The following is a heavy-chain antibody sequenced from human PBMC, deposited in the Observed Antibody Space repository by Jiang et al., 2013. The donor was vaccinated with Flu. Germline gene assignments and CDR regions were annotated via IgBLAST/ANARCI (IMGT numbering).Heavy chain of an antibody. CDR1: GYTFTSNT. Sequence: VSCKVSGYTFTSNTISWVRQAPGQGLEWMGWISANNGNKNHAQKLQGRVTMTTDTSTSTAYMELRSLRSDDTAVYYCTRRIDAGGTGWFDPWGQGTLVTVSS. CDR2: ISANNGNK. J-gene: IGHJ5*02. CDR3: TRRIDAGGTGWFDP. V-gene: IGHV1-18*01. D-gene: IGHD2-15*01.